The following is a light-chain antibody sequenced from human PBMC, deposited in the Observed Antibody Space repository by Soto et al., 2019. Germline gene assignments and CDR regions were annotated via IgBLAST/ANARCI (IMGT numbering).Light chain of an antibody. CDR2: RVS. CDR3: LQGRHWPWT. J-gene: IGKJ1*01. Sequence: VVMTQSPLSLPVTLGQPASIACRSSQSLVYSDGNTYLNWFQQRPGQSPRRLIYRVSNRDSGVRDRCSGRGSGGDVTLNISREEAEDVGVYSCLQGRHWPWTFGQGTKGEIK. V-gene: IGKV2-30*01. CDR1: QSLVYSDGNTY.